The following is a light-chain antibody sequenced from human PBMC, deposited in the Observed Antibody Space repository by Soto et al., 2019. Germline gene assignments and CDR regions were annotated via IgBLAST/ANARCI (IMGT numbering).Light chain of an antibody. CDR3: QSYGSAPLT. Sequence: DIQMTQSPSSLSASVGDRVTITCRASQGISSYLAWYRQKPGKVPEVLIYSASALQSGVPSRFSGSGSGTDFTLTISSLQPEDVATYYCQSYGSAPLTFGGGTKVDIK. V-gene: IGKV1-27*01. CDR2: SAS. CDR1: QGISSY. J-gene: IGKJ4*01.